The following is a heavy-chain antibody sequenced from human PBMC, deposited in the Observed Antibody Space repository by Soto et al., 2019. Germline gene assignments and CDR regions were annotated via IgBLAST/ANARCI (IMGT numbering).Heavy chain of an antibody. CDR3: TRHAYYDSSGYYYFDY. V-gene: IGHV3-73*02. J-gene: IGHJ4*02. CDR2: IRSKANSYAT. CDR1: GFTFSGSA. Sequence: EVQLVESGGGLVQPGGSLKLSCAASGFTFSGSAMHWVRQASGKGLEWVGRIRSKANSYATAYAASVKGRFTISRDDSKNTAYLQMNSLKTEDTAVYYCTRHAYYDSSGYYYFDYWGQGTLVTVSS. D-gene: IGHD3-22*01.